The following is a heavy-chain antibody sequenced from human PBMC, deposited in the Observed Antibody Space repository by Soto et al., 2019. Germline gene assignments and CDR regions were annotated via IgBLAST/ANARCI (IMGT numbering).Heavy chain of an antibody. V-gene: IGHV4-59*01. CDR3: ARGHYVYGDELFDY. CDR2: VYYSGST. D-gene: IGHD4-17*01. CDR1: GGSISSYY. Sequence: QVQLQESGPGLVKPSETLSLTCTVSGGSISSYYWSWIRQPPGKGLEWIGYVYYSGSTNYNPSLKSRVTISVDTSKNHFSLKLSSVTAADTAVYYCARGHYVYGDELFDYWGQGTLVTVSS. J-gene: IGHJ4*02.